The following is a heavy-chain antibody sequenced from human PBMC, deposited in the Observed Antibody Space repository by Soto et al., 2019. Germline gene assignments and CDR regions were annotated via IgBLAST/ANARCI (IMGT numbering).Heavy chain of an antibody. CDR3: ARERSAQDILTGSRAFDI. Sequence: EVQLVESGGGLVQPGGSLRLSCAASGFTVSSNYMSWVRQAPGKGLEWVSVIYSGGSTYYADSVKGRFTISRDNSKNTLYLQMNSLRAEDTAVYYCARERSAQDILTGSRAFDIWGQGTMVTVSS. D-gene: IGHD3-9*01. CDR2: IYSGGST. J-gene: IGHJ3*02. CDR1: GFTVSSNY. V-gene: IGHV3-66*01.